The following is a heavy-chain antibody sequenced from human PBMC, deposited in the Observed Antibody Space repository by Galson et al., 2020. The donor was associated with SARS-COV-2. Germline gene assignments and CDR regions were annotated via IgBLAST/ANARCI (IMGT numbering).Heavy chain of an antibody. CDR1: GGSISSSNYY. D-gene: IGHD5-18*01. J-gene: IGHJ6*03. Sequence: SETLSLTCTVSGGSISSSNYYWGWIRQPPGKGLEWIGSVYYSGSTYYNPSLKSRVTISVDTSKNQFSLKLSSMTAADTAVYHCARVCGYSYGYYMDVGGKGATVTISS. CDR3: ARVCGYSYGYYMDV. V-gene: IGHV4-39*01. CDR2: VYYSGST.